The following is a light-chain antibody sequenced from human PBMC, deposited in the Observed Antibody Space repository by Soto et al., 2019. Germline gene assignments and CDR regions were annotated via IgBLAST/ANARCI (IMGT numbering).Light chain of an antibody. J-gene: IGKJ1*01. V-gene: IGKV3-20*01. Sequence: EIVLTQSPGTLSLSPGERATLSCSSSQSVSSSYLAWYQQKPGQAPRLLIYGASSRATGIPDRFSGSGSGTDFTLTISRLEPEDFAVFYCQQYGNTPWTFGRGTKVDIK. CDR3: QQYGNTPWT. CDR2: GAS. CDR1: QSVSSSY.